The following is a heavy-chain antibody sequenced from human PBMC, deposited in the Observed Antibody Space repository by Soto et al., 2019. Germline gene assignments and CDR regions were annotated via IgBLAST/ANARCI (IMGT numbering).Heavy chain of an antibody. CDR1: GFTFSSYA. CDR2: ISGSGGST. J-gene: IGHJ4*02. D-gene: IGHD3-10*01. CDR3: AKDTGSGTHFDY. V-gene: IGHV3-23*01. Sequence: EVQLLESGGGLVPPGGSLRLSCAASGFTFSSYAMSWVRQAPGKGLEWVSAISGSGGSTYYADSVKGRFTISRDNSKNTLYLQMNSLRAEDTAVYYCAKDTGSGTHFDYWGQGTLVTVSS.